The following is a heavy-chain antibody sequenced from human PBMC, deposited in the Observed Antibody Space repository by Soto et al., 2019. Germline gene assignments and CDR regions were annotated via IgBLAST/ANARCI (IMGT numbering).Heavy chain of an antibody. D-gene: IGHD3-22*01. J-gene: IGHJ6*02. V-gene: IGHV4-61*01. CDR1: SGSVSSGSYY. CDR2: IYYSGST. Sequence: SETLSLTCTVSSGSVSSGSYYWSWIRQPPGKGLEWIGYIYYSGSTNYNPSLKSRVTISVDTSKNQFSLKLSSVTAADTAVYYCARDYYDSSGYYYDPSPYYGMDVWGQGTTVTVSS. CDR3: ARDYYDSSGYYYDPSPYYGMDV.